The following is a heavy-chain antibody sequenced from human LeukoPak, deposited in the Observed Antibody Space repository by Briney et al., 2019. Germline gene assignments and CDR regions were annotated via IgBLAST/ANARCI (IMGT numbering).Heavy chain of an antibody. CDR3: ARAVGPIFGVVSVFDY. CDR2: IYYSGST. J-gene: IGHJ4*02. D-gene: IGHD3-3*01. V-gene: IGHV4-39*07. CDR1: GGSISSSSYY. Sequence: PSETLSLTCTVSGGSISSSSYYWGWIRQPPGKGLEWIGSIYYSGSTYYNPSLKSRVTISVDKSKNQFSLKLSSVTAADTAVYYCARAVGPIFGVVSVFDYWGQGTLVTVSS.